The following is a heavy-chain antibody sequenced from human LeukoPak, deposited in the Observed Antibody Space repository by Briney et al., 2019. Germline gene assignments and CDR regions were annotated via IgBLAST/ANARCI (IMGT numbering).Heavy chain of an antibody. CDR1: GFTVSSNY. V-gene: IGHV3-66*01. CDR2: IYSGGST. J-gene: IGHJ4*02. CDR3: ARGGDSSYYGDY. Sequence: GGSLRLSCAASGFTVSSNYMNWVRQAPGKGLELVSLIYSGGSTNYADSVKGRFTISRDNSKNTLYLQMNSLRAEDTAVYYCARGGDSSYYGDYWGQGTLVTVSS. D-gene: IGHD3-22*01.